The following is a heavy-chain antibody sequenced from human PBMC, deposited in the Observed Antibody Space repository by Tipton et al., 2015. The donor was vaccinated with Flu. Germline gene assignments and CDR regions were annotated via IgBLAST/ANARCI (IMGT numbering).Heavy chain of an antibody. Sequence: SLRLSCAASGFTFSSYEMNWVRQAPGKGLEWVSYISSSGSTIYYADSVKGRFTISRDNAKNSLYLQMNSLRAEDTAVYYCAGDGRGDSSGYCEASAFDIWGQDTMVTVSS. D-gene: IGHD3-22*01. J-gene: IGHJ3*02. CDR2: ISSSGSTI. CDR1: GFTFSSYE. V-gene: IGHV3-48*03. CDR3: AGDGRGDSSGYCEASAFDI.